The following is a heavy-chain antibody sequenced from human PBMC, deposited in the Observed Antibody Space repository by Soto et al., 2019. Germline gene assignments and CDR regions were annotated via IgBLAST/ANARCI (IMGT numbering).Heavy chain of an antibody. CDR1: GFTFSSYA. Sequence: EVQLVESGGGLVKPGGSLRLSCAASGFTFSSYAMSWVRQAPGKGLEWVSAISGSGGSTYYADSVKGRFTISRDNSKNTLYLQMNSRRAEDTAVYYCAKDLAELMITFGYGAFDIWGQGTMVTVSS. J-gene: IGHJ3*02. V-gene: IGHV3-23*04. CDR3: AKDLAELMITFGYGAFDI. D-gene: IGHD3-16*01. CDR2: ISGSGGST.